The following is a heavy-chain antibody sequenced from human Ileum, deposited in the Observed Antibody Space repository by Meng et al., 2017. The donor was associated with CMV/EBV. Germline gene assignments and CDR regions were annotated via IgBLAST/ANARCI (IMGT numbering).Heavy chain of an antibody. V-gene: IGHV1-69*08. J-gene: IGHJ4*02. D-gene: IGHD2-2*01. CDR3: ARESKYQLLNGAYFDY. CDR2: VITTLGTA. Sequence: SVKVSCKASGGTFSTYFITWVRQAPGQGLEWVGRVITTLGTANYAQNFQGKVTLTADQSTSTMTLSSLRSDDTAIYYCARESKYQLLNGAYFDYWGQGTLVTVSS. CDR1: GGTFSTYF.